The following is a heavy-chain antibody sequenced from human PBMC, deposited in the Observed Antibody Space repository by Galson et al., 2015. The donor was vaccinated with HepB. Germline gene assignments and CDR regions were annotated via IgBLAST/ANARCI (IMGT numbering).Heavy chain of an antibody. V-gene: IGHV3-23*01. CDR3: AKEGGEDIVVVDMDV. D-gene: IGHD2-2*01. J-gene: IGHJ6*02. CDR1: GFTFSSYA. Sequence: PLRLSCAASGFTFSSYAMSWVRQAPGKGLEWASAISGSGGSTYYADSVKGRFTISRDNSKNTLYLQMNSLRAEDTAVYYCAKEGGEDIVVVDMDVWGQGTTVTVSS. CDR2: ISGSGGST.